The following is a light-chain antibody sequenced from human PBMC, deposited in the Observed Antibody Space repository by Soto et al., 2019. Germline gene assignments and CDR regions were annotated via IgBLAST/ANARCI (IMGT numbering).Light chain of an antibody. V-gene: IGLV1-44*01. CDR1: SSNIGINT. CDR3: ATWDDSLNGQV. Sequence: QAVVTQPPSASGTPGQTITICCSGSSSNIGINTVNWYQQLPGTAPKLLIYTNSRRPSGVPDRFSGSKSGTSASLAISGLQSEDEADFYCATWDDSLNGQVFGTGTKLTVL. CDR2: TNS. J-gene: IGLJ1*01.